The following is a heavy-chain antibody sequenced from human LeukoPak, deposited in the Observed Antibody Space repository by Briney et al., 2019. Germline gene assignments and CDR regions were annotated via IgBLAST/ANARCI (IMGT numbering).Heavy chain of an antibody. V-gene: IGHV1-8*01. CDR2: MNPNSGNT. Sequence: ASVKVSCKASGYTFTSYDINWVRQATGQGLEWMGWMNPNSGNTGYAQKFQGRVTMTRNTSISTAYMELSSLRSDDTAVYYCARGSGGSDFPNWFDPWGQGTLVTVSS. J-gene: IGHJ5*02. D-gene: IGHD2-21*02. CDR1: GYTFTSYD. CDR3: ARGSGGSDFPNWFDP.